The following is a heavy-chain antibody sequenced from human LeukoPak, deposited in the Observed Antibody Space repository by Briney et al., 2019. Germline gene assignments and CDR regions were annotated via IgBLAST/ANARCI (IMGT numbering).Heavy chain of an antibody. CDR3: ARRYCSSTSCLIDY. Sequence: GGSLRLSCAASGFTFSTYAMSWVRQAPGKGLEWVSAVRGSGSDTYYADSVKGRFTISRDNAKNSLYLQMNSLRAEDTAVYYCARRYCSSTSCLIDYWGQGTLVTVSS. CDR1: GFTFSTYA. V-gene: IGHV3-23*01. J-gene: IGHJ4*02. CDR2: VRGSGSDT. D-gene: IGHD2-2*01.